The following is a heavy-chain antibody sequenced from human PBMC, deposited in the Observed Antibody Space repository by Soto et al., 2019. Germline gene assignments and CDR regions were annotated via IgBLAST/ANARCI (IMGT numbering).Heavy chain of an antibody. CDR2: IFYSGST. D-gene: IGHD3-22*01. J-gene: IGHJ4*02. V-gene: IGHV4-39*01. CDR3: ARLIWRTGYYYS. CDR1: GGSITSSSYY. Sequence: PSETLSLTCTVSGGSITSSSYYWGWIRQPPGKGLEWIGSIFYSGSTYYNPSLKSRVTISADTSRNQFSLNLSSVTAADTAVYYCARLIWRTGYYYSWGQGTLVTVSS.